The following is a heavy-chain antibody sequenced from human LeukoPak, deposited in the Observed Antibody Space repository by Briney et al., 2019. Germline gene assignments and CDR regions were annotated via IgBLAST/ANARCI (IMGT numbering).Heavy chain of an antibody. CDR2: ISSSSSYI. V-gene: IGHV3-21*01. CDR3: ARENIVLMVYAIDG. D-gene: IGHD2-8*01. Sequence: NPGGSLRLSCAASGFTFSSYSMNWVRQAPGKGLEWVSSISSSSSYIYYADSVKGRFTISRDNAKNSLYLQMNSLRAEDTAVYYCARENIVLMVYAIDGWGQGTLVTVSS. J-gene: IGHJ4*02. CDR1: GFTFSSYS.